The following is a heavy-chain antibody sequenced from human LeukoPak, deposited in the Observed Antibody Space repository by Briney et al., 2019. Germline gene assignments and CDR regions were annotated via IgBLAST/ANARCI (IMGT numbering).Heavy chain of an antibody. D-gene: IGHD2-2*01. CDR2: ISGSSNYI. CDR3: ARGGGLGYCSSTSCYVYFDF. Sequence: GGSLRLSCAASGFTFRAYSIIGVRQAPGRGLEWVSSISGSSNYIYYADSVKGRFTISRDNAKNSLYLQVDSLRAEDTALYYCARGGGLGYCSSTSCYVYFDFWGQGTLVTVSS. CDR1: GFTFRAYS. V-gene: IGHV3-21*06. J-gene: IGHJ4*02.